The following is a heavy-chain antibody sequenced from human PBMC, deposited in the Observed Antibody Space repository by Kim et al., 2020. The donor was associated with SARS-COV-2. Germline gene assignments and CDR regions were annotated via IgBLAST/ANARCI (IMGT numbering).Heavy chain of an antibody. V-gene: IGHV3-7*05. CDR1: GFGFSAFW. D-gene: IGHD3-10*01. CDR2: VKQDGTED. CDR3: AVRRLLWSGATVGLDAF. J-gene: IGHJ3*01. Sequence: GGSLRLSCVGSGFGFSAFWMAWVRQTPGKGLEWVASVKQDGTEDKYADAVKGRFTIVNDNPHRTLHLQMNSLRVDDTALYFCAVRRLLWSGATVGLDAF.